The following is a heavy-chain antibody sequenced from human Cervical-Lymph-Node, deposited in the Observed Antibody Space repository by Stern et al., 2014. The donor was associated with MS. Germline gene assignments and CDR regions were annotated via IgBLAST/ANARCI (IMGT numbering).Heavy chain of an antibody. J-gene: IGHJ5*02. CDR1: GGSISSSY. Sequence: VQLVESGPGLVKPSETLSLTCTVSGGSISSSYWSWIRQPPGKGLEWIGYIYYSGSTNYNPSLKSRVTISVDTSKNQFSLKLSSVTAADTAVYYCARGATQAFDPWGQGTLVTVSS. CDR3: ARGATQAFDP. V-gene: IGHV4-59*01. CDR2: IYYSGST.